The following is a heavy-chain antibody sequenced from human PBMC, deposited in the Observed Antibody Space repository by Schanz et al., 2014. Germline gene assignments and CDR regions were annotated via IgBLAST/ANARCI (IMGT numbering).Heavy chain of an antibody. Sequence: QVQLVESGGGLVKPGGSLRLSCAASGFTFSDYYMSWVRQAPGKGLEWVSYISSVGISKYYADPVKGRFTISRDSAKNLLYLQMSRPRAEDTAVYYCARQRSYFYAMDVWGQGTTVTVSS. J-gene: IGHJ6*02. V-gene: IGHV3-11*01. CDR3: ARQRSYFYAMDV. CDR2: ISSVGISK. CDR1: GFTFSDYY.